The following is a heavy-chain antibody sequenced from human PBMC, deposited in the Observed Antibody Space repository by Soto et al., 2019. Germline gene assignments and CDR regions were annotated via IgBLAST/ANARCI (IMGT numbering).Heavy chain of an antibody. CDR3: ARARRGYYDSSGSAFDY. CDR1: GFTFSSYG. Sequence: GGSLRLSCAASGFTFSSYGMHWVRQAPGKGLEWVAVIWYDGSNKYYADSVKGRFTISRDNSKNTLYLQMNSLRAEDTAVYYCARARRGYYDSSGSAFDYWGQGNLVTVSS. J-gene: IGHJ4*02. D-gene: IGHD3-22*01. V-gene: IGHV3-33*01. CDR2: IWYDGSNK.